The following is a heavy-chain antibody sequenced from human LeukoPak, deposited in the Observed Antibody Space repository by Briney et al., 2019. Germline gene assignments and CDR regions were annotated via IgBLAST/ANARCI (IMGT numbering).Heavy chain of an antibody. CDR1: GGSISSSSYY. V-gene: IGHV4-39*01. CDR3: ARVPVDSSGYFHVVGYFDY. Sequence: SETLSLTCTVSGGSISSSSYYWGWIRQPPGKGLEWIGSIYYSGSTYYNPSLKSRVTISVDTSKNQFSLKLSSVTAADTAVYYCARVPVDSSGYFHVVGYFDYWGQGTLVTVSS. CDR2: IYYSGST. J-gene: IGHJ4*02. D-gene: IGHD3-22*01.